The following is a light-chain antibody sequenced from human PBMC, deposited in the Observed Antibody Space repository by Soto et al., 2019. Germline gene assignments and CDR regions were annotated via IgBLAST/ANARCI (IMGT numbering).Light chain of an antibody. Sequence: EIVLTQSPDTLSLSPGERATLSCRASQSISNYLAWYQQKPGQAPRLLISDVSSRATGVPARFSGSGSGTEFSITIISMDPADFAVYYCQQRSNWHPLTFGGGTKVDNK. V-gene: IGKV3-11*01. J-gene: IGKJ4*01. CDR3: QQRSNWHPLT. CDR1: QSISNY. CDR2: DVS.